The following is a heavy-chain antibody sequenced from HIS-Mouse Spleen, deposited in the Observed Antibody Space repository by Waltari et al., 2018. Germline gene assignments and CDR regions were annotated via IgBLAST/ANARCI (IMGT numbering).Heavy chain of an antibody. CDR2: IYYSGST. Sequence: QLQLQESGPGLVKPSETLSLTCTVSGGSISSRSYYWGWIRHSPGKGLEWIWSIYYSGSTYYNPSLKSRVTISVDTSKNQFSLKLSSVTAADTAVYYCAREIPYSSSWYDWYFDLWGRGTLVTVSS. V-gene: IGHV4-39*07. J-gene: IGHJ2*01. D-gene: IGHD6-13*01. CDR1: GGSISSRSYY. CDR3: AREIPYSSSWYDWYFDL.